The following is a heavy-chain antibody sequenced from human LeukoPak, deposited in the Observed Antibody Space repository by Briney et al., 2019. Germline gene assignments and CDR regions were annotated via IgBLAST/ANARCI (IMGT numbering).Heavy chain of an antibody. D-gene: IGHD3-10*01. V-gene: IGHV4-34*01. CDR1: GGSFSGYY. CDR2: INHSGST. J-gene: IGHJ5*02. Sequence: SETLSLTCAVYGGSFSGYYWNWIRQPPGKGLEWIGEINHSGSTNYNPSLKSRVTISVDTSKNQFSLKLSSVTAADTAVYYCARDFGGDYYGSGSYSGRWFDPWGQGTLVTVSS. CDR3: ARDFGGDYYGSGSYSGRWFDP.